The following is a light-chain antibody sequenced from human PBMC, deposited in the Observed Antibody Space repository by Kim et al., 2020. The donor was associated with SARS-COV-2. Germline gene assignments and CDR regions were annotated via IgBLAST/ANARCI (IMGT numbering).Light chain of an antibody. CDR3: QQSYSTPFT. CDR1: QSISSY. J-gene: IGKJ5*01. CDR2: AAS. V-gene: IGKV1-39*01. Sequence: ASVGDRVTIPCRASQSISSYLNWYQQKPGKAPKLLIYAASSLQSGVPSRFSGSGSGTDFTLTISSLQPEDFATYYCQQSYSTPFTFAQGTRLEIK.